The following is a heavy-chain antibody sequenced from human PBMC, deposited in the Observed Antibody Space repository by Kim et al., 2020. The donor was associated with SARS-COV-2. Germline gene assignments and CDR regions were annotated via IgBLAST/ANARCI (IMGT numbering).Heavy chain of an antibody. V-gene: IGHV1-46*01. D-gene: IGHD3-10*01. J-gene: IGHJ6*02. CDR3: ARERDYYGSGSYYEVTYYYYGMDV. CDR2: INPSGGST. Sequence: ASVKVSCKASGYTFTSYYMHWVRHAPGQGLEWMGIINPSGGSTSYAQKFQGRVTMTRDTSTSTVYMELSSLRSEDTAVYYCARERDYYGSGSYYEVTYYYYGMDVWGQGTTVTVSS. CDR1: GYTFTSYY.